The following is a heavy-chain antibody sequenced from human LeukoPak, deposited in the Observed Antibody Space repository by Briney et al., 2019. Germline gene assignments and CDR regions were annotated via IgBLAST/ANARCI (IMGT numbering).Heavy chain of an antibody. Sequence: SETLSLTCTVSGGSISSSSYYWGWIRQPPGKGLEWIGYVYFSGSTNYDPSLKSRVTISLIPSTYTFSMKLSSVATAVMSVSYCARHYYYGSGSPRGQGTLVTVPP. J-gene: IGHJ5*02. CDR3: ARHYYYGSGSP. CDR2: VYFSGST. D-gene: IGHD3-10*01. V-gene: IGHV4-61*05. CDR1: GGSISSSSYY.